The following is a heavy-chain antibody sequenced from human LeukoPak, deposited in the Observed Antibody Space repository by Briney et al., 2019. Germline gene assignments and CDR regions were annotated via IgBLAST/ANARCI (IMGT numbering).Heavy chain of an antibody. J-gene: IGHJ6*02. V-gene: IGHV3-21*01. D-gene: IGHD2-2*01. CDR1: GFTFSSYS. CDR3: ARVSCSSTSCYWPFYYYGMDV. CDR2: INSSSSYI. Sequence: PGGALRLSCAASGFTFSSYSMNWVRQAPGKGLEWVSSINSSSSYIYYANSAKGRFTISRDNAKNSMYLQMNSLRAEDTAVYYCARVSCSSTSCYWPFYYYGMDVWGQGTTVTVSS.